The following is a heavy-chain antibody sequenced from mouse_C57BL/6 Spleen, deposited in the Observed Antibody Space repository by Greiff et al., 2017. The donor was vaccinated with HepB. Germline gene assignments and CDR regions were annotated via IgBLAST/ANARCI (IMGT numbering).Heavy chain of an antibody. D-gene: IGHD2-4*01. J-gene: IGHJ2*01. CDR2: INPSSGYT. Sequence: VQLQQSGAELARPGASVKMSCKASGYTFTSYTMHWVKQRPGQGLEWIGYINPSSGYTKYNQKFKDKATLTADKSSSTAYMQLSSLTSEDSAVYYCASEEYDYDNYFDYWGQGTTLTVSS. V-gene: IGHV1-4*01. CDR1: GYTFTSYT. CDR3: ASEEYDYDNYFDY.